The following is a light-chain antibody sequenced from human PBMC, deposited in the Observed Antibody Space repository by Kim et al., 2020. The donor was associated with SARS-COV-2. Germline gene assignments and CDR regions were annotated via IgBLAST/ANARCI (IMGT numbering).Light chain of an antibody. CDR3: IQGTLWPRT. CDR1: QSLVHSDGNTY. V-gene: IGKV2-30*02. CDR2: KVS. J-gene: IGKJ1*01. Sequence: DVVMTQSPLSLPVTLGQPASLSCRSSQSLVHSDGNTYLNWFQQRPGQSPRRLIYKVSNRDSGVPDRFSGSGSGTDFTLQISRVEAKDIGVYFSIQGTLWPRTFGQGTKVDIK.